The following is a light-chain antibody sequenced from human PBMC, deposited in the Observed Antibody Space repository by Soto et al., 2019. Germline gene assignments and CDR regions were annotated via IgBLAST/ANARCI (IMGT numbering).Light chain of an antibody. J-gene: IGKJ4*01. CDR1: QGISSY. V-gene: IGKV1-12*01. CDR3: QQANSFPLT. Sequence: DTQLTQSPSFLSASVGDRVTITCRASQGISSYLAWYQQKPGKAPKLLIYAASSLQSGVPSRFSGSGSGTDFTLTISSLQPEDFATYYCQQANSFPLTFGGGTKVEIK. CDR2: AAS.